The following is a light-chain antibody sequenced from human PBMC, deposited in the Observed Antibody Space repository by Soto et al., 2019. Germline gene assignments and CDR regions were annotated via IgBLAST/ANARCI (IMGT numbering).Light chain of an antibody. CDR2: AAS. V-gene: IGKV1-39*01. CDR3: QQSFSPILT. J-gene: IGKJ4*01. CDR1: QTLNNY. Sequence: DIQMTQSPSSVSASVGDRITITCRASQTLNNYLTWFQQKPGKAPKVLIYAASTLQSGVPSRFSGSGSGAEFTLTTSSLQPEDFATYYCQQSFSPILTFGGGTKVDIX.